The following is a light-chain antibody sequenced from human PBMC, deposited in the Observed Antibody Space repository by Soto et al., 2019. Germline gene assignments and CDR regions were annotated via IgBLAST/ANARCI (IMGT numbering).Light chain of an antibody. J-gene: IGKJ5*01. V-gene: IGKV3-11*01. CDR2: DAT. CDR3: QQRSNWPIT. CDR1: QSVSSR. Sequence: EIVLTQSPATLSLSPGERGTRSCKASQSVSSRLAWYQQKPGQAPRLLIYDATNRATGIPARFSGSGSGTDFTLTISSLETEDFATYYCQQRSNWPITFGQGTRLEIK.